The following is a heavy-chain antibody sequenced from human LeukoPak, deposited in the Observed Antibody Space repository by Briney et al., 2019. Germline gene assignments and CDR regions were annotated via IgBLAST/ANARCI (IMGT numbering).Heavy chain of an antibody. Sequence: GGSLRLSCAASGFTFSSYWMSWVRQAPGKGLEWVANIKKDGSEKYYVDSVKGRFSISRDNAKNSLYLQMNSLRAEDTAVYYCARDREGSRPNFDYWGQGTLVTVSS. CDR2: IKKDGSEK. CDR1: GFTFSSYW. J-gene: IGHJ4*02. D-gene: IGHD1-26*01. V-gene: IGHV3-7*01. CDR3: ARDREGSRPNFDY.